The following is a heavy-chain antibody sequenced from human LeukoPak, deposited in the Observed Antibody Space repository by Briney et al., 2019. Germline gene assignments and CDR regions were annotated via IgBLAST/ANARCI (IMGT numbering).Heavy chain of an antibody. CDR1: GFTVSSNY. CDR2: IYSGGST. V-gene: IGHV3-66*02. J-gene: IGHJ4*02. D-gene: IGHD6-13*01. Sequence: GGSLRLSCAASGFTVSSNYMSWVRQAPGKGLEWVSVIYSGGSTYYADFVKGRFTISRDNSKNTLYLQMNSLRAEDTAVYYCARKAIAAAGYYFDYWGRGTLVTVSS. CDR3: ARKAIAAAGYYFDY.